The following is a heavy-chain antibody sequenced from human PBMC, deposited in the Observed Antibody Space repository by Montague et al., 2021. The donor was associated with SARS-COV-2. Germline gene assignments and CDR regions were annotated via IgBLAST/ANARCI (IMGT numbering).Heavy chain of an antibody. CDR1: GFPFSSYE. D-gene: IGHD3-10*01. CDR3: ARQASGSYWYYFDY. V-gene: IGHV3-48*03. CDR2: ISSSDSTI. J-gene: IGHJ4*02. Sequence: SRRLSCAASGFPFSSYEMNWVRQAPGKGLEWVSYISSSDSTIYYADSVKGRFSISRDNAKNSLYLQMNSLRAEDTAVYYCARQASGSYWYYFDYWGQGTLVTVSS.